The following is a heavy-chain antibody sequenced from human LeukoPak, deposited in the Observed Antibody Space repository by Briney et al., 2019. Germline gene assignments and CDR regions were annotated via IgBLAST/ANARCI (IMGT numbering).Heavy chain of an antibody. CDR2: ISDYKGNT. Sequence: ASVKVSCKAYGYNFATSGIGWVRQAPGQGLEWLGWISDYKGNTKSAPKLHGRVTMTTDTSTDTAYLELGSLRVDDTAIYYCARDLGPYTGSYYSYYHYMDVWGEGTSVTVSS. CDR3: ARDLGPYTGSYYSYYHYMDV. J-gene: IGHJ6*03. V-gene: IGHV1-18*01. CDR1: GYNFATSG. D-gene: IGHD1-26*01.